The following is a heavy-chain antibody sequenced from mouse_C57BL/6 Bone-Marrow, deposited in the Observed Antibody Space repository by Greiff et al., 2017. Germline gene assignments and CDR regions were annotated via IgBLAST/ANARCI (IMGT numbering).Heavy chain of an antibody. J-gene: IGHJ3*01. Sequence: QVQLQQSGAELARPGASVRLSCKASGYPFTSSGITWVKQGTGQGLEWIGEIYPRSGNTYYNEKFKGKATLTADKSSSTAYMELRSLTSEDSAVYFCATAWFAYWGQGTLVTVSA. CDR2: IYPRSGNT. CDR3: ATAWFAY. V-gene: IGHV1-81*01. CDR1: GYPFTSSG.